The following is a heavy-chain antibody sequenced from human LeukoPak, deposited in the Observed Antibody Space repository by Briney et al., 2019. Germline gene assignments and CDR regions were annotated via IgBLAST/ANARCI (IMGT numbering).Heavy chain of an antibody. J-gene: IGHJ6*03. CDR3: AKSKYCTNGVCYFRYMDV. Sequence: SVKVSCKASGGTISSYAISWVRQAPGQGLEWMGGIIPIFGTANYAQKLQGRVTITTDESTSTAYMELSSLRSEDTAVYYCAKSKYCTNGVCYFRYMDVWGKGTTVTVSS. CDR2: IIPIFGTA. V-gene: IGHV1-69*05. D-gene: IGHD2-8*01. CDR1: GGTISSYA.